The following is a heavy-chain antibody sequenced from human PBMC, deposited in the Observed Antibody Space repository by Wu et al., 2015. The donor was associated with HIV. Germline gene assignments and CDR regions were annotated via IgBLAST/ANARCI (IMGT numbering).Heavy chain of an antibody. CDR1: GGTFTDYP. Sequence: QVQLVQSGAEVKKPGSSVKVSCKSSGGTFTDYPISWVRQAPGQGLEWVGGIIPIFGTANYAQKFQGRVTMSRNISTTTAHMELSSLTSEDTAVYYCGRRGSWGDRTTIIRGGVDVWGQGTTVSVSS. CDR3: GRRGSWGDRTTIIRGGVDV. V-gene: IGHV1-69*05. J-gene: IGHJ6*02. D-gene: IGHD3-10*01. CDR2: IIPIFGTA.